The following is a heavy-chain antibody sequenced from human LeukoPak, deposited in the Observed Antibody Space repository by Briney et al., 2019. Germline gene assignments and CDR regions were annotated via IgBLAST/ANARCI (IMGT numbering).Heavy chain of an antibody. CDR2: IYYSGST. D-gene: IGHD3-9*01. CDR3: ARDLDDILFYY. J-gene: IGHJ4*02. CDR1: GGSISSYY. V-gene: IGHV4-59*01. Sequence: SETLSLTCTVSGGSISSYYWSWMRQPPGKGLEWIGYIYYSGSTNYNPSLNSRVTISVDTSKNQFSLKLSSVTAADTAVYYCARDLDDILFYYWGQGTLVTVSS.